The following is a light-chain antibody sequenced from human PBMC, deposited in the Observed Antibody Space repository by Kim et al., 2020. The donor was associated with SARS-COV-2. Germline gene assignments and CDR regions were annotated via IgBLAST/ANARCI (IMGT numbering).Light chain of an antibody. Sequence: VTISCTRSSGSIDDNYVQWYQQRPGGVPTAVIYEDDQRPSGVSDRSSGSIDNSSNSASLTISGLRTEDEADYYCQSYNRDNVLFGGGTKLTVL. V-gene: IGLV6-57*03. CDR1: SGSIDDNY. CDR3: QSYNRDNVL. CDR2: EDD. J-gene: IGLJ2*01.